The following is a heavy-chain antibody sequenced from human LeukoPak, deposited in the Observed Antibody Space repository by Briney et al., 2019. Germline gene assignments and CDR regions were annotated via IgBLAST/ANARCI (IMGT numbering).Heavy chain of an antibody. D-gene: IGHD2-2*01. CDR3: AKDASQLLPLYYFDY. CDR1: GFTFSSYA. CDR2: ISGSGGST. Sequence: GGSLRLSCAASGFTFSSYAMRWVRQAPGKGLEWVSAISGSGGSTYYAGSVKGRFTISRDNSKNTLYLQMNSLRAEDTAVYYCAKDASQLLPLYYFDYWGQGTLVTVSS. V-gene: IGHV3-23*01. J-gene: IGHJ4*02.